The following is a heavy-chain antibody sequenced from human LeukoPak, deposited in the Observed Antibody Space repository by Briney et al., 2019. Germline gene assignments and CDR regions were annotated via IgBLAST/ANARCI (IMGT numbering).Heavy chain of an antibody. V-gene: IGHV3-74*01. D-gene: IGHD6-13*01. CDR3: AKEGGAAAGTEIGYYYHYMDV. CDR2: INTDGSST. CDR1: GFTLSNYW. J-gene: IGHJ6*03. Sequence: GGSLRLSCAASGFTLSNYWIHWVRQAPGKGLVWVSRINTDGSSTNYADSVRGRFTVSRDNAKNTLYLQMNSLRAEDTAVYYCAKEGGAAAGTEIGYYYHYMDVWGKGTTVTISS.